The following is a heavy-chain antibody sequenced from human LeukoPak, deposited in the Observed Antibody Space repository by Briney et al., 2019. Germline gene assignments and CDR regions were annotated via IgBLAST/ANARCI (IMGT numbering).Heavy chain of an antibody. CDR3: ASGYDYVWGSYRGDAFDI. Sequence: SETLSLTCIVSGASISSSDYYWAWIRQPPGKGLEWIDTVYNSGMTYYNPSLKSRVTISVDTSKNQFSLKLSSVTAADTAVYYCASGYDYVWGSYRGDAFDIWGQGTMVTVSS. D-gene: IGHD3-16*02. V-gene: IGHV4-39*07. CDR2: VYNSGMT. J-gene: IGHJ3*02. CDR1: GASISSSDYY.